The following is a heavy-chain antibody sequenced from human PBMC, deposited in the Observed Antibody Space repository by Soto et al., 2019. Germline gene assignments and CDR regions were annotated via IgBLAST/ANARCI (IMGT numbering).Heavy chain of an antibody. CDR1: GFNFSSYG. J-gene: IGHJ4*02. CDR3: ARDTNFFGSGSGVDY. D-gene: IGHD3-10*01. V-gene: IGHV3-21*01. CDR2: ITSSSTYI. Sequence: EVQLVESGGGLVKPGGSLRLSCAASGFNFSSYGMSWVRQAPGKGLEWVSSITSSSTYIHYGDSVKGRFAISRDNAKNSLYLQMNSLRAEDTAVYFCARDTNFFGSGSGVDYWGQGTLVTVSS.